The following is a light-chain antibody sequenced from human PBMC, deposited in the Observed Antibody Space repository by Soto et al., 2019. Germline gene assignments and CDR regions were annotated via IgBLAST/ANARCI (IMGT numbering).Light chain of an antibody. CDR1: SSDVGGYNY. Sequence: ALTQPASVSGSPGQSITISCTGTSSDVGGYNYVSWYQQHPGKAPKLMIYEVDNRPSGVSNRFSGSKSGNTASLAISGLQAEDEADYYCDSYTSSSTYVFGTGTKVTVL. J-gene: IGLJ1*01. V-gene: IGLV2-14*01. CDR3: DSYTSSSTYV. CDR2: EVD.